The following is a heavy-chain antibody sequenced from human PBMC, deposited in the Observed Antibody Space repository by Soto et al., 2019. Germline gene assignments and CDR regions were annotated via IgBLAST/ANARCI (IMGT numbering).Heavy chain of an antibody. CDR2: ISADNGNT. CDR3: ARGETYSSGWYPNAAFDI. CDR1: GYTFTSYG. J-gene: IGHJ3*02. Sequence: QVQLVQSGAEVKKPGASVKVSCKASGYTFTSYGISWVRQAPGQGLEWMGWISADNGNTNYAQKLQGRVTMTTDTYTSTAYMELRSLRSYDTAVYYCARGETYSSGWYPNAAFDIWGQGTMVTVSS. V-gene: IGHV1-18*01. D-gene: IGHD6-19*01.